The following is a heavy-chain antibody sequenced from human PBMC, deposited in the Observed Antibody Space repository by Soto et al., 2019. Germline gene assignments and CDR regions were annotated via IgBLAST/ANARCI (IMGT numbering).Heavy chain of an antibody. CDR2: IFNSGTT. Sequence: QVQLQESGPGLVKPSQTLSLTCSVSGASTVSHYHWTWIRQPPGKGLAWMGYIFNSGTTFYNPSLTSRPSISMDTSGNHFSLELRSVTAADTAVYYCALALGPTTGLDYWGQGTLVTVSS. J-gene: IGHJ4*02. CDR1: GASTVSHYH. CDR3: ALALGPTTGLDY. D-gene: IGHD1-26*01. V-gene: IGHV4-31*02.